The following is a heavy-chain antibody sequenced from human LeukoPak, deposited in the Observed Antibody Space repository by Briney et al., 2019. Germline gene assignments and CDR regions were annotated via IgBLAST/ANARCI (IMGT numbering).Heavy chain of an antibody. Sequence: PGGSLRLSCAAPGFTFSSYAMSWVRQAPGKGLEWVSALSASGGNTYYADSVKGRFTISRDNSKNTLSLQMNSLRAEDTAVYYCAKIYCSTTSCQYFDYWGQGTLVTVSS. CDR3: AKIYCSTTSCQYFDY. V-gene: IGHV3-23*01. CDR2: LSASGGNT. J-gene: IGHJ4*02. CDR1: GFTFSSYA. D-gene: IGHD2-2*01.